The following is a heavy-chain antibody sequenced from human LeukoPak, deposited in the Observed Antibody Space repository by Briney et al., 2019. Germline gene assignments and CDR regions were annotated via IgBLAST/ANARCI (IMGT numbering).Heavy chain of an antibody. D-gene: IGHD3-3*01. CDR2: IYTSGST. CDR1: GGSISSYY. V-gene: IGHV4-4*07. Sequence: PSETLSLTCTVSGGSISSYYWSWIRQPAGKGLEWIGRIYTSGSTNYNPSLKSRVTMSVDTSKNQFSLKLSSVTAADTAVYYCARDIPTFWSGDYNPQITYYYYYYGMDVWGQGTTVTVSS. CDR3: ARDIPTFWSGDYNPQITYYYYYYGMDV. J-gene: IGHJ6*02.